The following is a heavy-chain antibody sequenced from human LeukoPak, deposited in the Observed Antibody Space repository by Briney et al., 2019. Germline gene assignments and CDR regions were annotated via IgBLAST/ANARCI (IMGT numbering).Heavy chain of an antibody. CDR2: IYYSGST. J-gene: IGHJ2*01. Sequence: SQTPSLTCTVSGGSISSGDYYWSWIRQPPGKGLEWIGYIYYSGSTYYNPSLKSRVTISVDTSKNQFSLKLSSVTAADTAVYYCASDYGGNFGYFDLWGRGTLVTVSS. D-gene: IGHD4-23*01. CDR1: GGSISSGDYY. V-gene: IGHV4-30-4*01. CDR3: ASDYGGNFGYFDL.